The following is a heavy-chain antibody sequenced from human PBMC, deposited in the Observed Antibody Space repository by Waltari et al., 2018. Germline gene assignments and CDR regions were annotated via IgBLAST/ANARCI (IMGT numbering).Heavy chain of an antibody. CDR2: IDPKTGDS. D-gene: IGHD2-2*01. V-gene: IGHV1-2*06. Sequence: QALLVQSGAEVKKTGASMKVSCKASGYRFGDFFLHWLRQAPGKASEWMGRIDPKTGDSTYPQQFQCRLTLTGDTSISTEYMELTNLTPDDTAMYFCARVLTSRNRLWLDPWGQGSLVTVSS. CDR1: GYRFGDFF. J-gene: IGHJ5*02. CDR3: ARVLTSRNRLWLDP.